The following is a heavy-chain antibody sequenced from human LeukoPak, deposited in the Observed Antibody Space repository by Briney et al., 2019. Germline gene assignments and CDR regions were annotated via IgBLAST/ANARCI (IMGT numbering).Heavy chain of an antibody. Sequence: SVKVSCKASGYTFTDYYTHWVRQAPGQGLEWMGGIIPIFGTANYAQKFQGRVTITADKSTSTAYMELSSLRSEDTAVYYCARGLWFGESGFLRYYYYMDVWGKGTTVTISS. CDR2: IIPIFGTA. CDR3: ARGLWFGESGFLRYYYYMDV. J-gene: IGHJ6*03. CDR1: GYTFTDYY. D-gene: IGHD3-10*01. V-gene: IGHV1-69*06.